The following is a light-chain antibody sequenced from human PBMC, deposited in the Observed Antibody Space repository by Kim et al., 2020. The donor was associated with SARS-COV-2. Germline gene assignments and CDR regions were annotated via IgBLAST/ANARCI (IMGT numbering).Light chain of an antibody. J-gene: IGKJ4*01. Sequence: EIVLTQSPATLSLSPGERATLSCRASQSVTSNLAWYRQKPGQAPRLLIYDASNRAAGVPARFSGSGSGTDFTLTISSLEPEDFAVYYCQQRSAWPRTFGGGTKVDIK. CDR1: QSVTSN. V-gene: IGKV3-11*01. CDR2: DAS. CDR3: QQRSAWPRT.